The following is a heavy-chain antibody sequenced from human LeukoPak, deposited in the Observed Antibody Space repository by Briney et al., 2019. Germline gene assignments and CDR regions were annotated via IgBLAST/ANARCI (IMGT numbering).Heavy chain of an antibody. CDR3: ARGAIRIRGGSAHNWFDP. CDR2: FNNSGST. Sequence: SETLSLTCAVYGGSFSGYYWSWIRKPPGKGLEWMGEFNNSGSTNYNPSLKSRVTISVDTSKNQFSLKLSSVTAADTAVYYCARGAIRIRGGSAHNWFDPWGQGTLVTVSS. J-gene: IGHJ5*02. V-gene: IGHV4-34*01. D-gene: IGHD2-21*01. CDR1: GGSFSGYY.